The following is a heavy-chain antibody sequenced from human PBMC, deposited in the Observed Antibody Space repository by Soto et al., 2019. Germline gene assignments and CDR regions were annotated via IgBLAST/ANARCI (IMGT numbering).Heavy chain of an antibody. CDR2: ISAYNGNT. CDR1: GYTFTNYD. CDR3: ARSIVVVTALDY. D-gene: IGHD2-21*02. Sequence: GASVKVSCKASGYTFTNYDITWVRQAPGQRLEWMGWISAYNGNTKYSQKFQGRVTITRDTSASTAYMELSSLRSEDTAVYYCARSIVVVTALDYWGQGTLVTVSS. J-gene: IGHJ4*02. V-gene: IGHV1-18*01.